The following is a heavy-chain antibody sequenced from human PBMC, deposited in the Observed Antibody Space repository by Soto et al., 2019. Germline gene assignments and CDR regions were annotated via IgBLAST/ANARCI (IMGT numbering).Heavy chain of an antibody. Sequence: SETLSLTCTGSGGSISSGGYYWSWIRQHPGKGLEWIGYIYYSGSTYYNPSLKSRVTISVDTSKNQFSLKLSSVTAADTAVYYCARAREMVTFYYWGQGTLVTVSS. V-gene: IGHV4-31*03. J-gene: IGHJ4*02. CDR1: GGSISSGGYY. CDR3: ARAREMVTFYY. D-gene: IGHD5-18*01. CDR2: IYYSGST.